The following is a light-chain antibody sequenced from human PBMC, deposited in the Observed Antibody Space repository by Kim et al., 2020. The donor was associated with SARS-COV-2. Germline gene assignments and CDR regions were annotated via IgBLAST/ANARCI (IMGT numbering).Light chain of an antibody. Sequence: DIQMTQSPSTLSASVGDRVTITCRASQSVSSWLAWYQQIPGKAPKLLIYKASTLEGGVPSRFSGRGSGTEFTLTINSLQPDDFATYSCQQYDSHPYTFGQGTKLEI. CDR3: QQYDSHPYT. V-gene: IGKV1-5*03. J-gene: IGKJ2*01. CDR2: KAS. CDR1: QSVSSW.